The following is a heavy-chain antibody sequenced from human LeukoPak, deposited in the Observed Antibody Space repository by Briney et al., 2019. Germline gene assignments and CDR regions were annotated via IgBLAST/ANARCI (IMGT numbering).Heavy chain of an antibody. V-gene: IGHV1-2*02. CDR1: GYTFTGYY. Sequence: AASVKVSCKASGYTFTGYYMHWVRPAPGQGLEWMGWINPNSGGTNYAQKFQGRVTMTRDTSISTAYMELSRLRSDDTAVYYCARSRTYYYDSSGLLVGDYWGQGTLVTVSS. J-gene: IGHJ4*02. CDR3: ARSRTYYYDSSGLLVGDY. CDR2: INPNSGGT. D-gene: IGHD3-22*01.